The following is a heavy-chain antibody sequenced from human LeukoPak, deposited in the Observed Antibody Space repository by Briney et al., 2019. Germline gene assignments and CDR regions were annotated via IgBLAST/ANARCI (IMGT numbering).Heavy chain of an antibody. V-gene: IGHV4-59*01. CDR2: IYYSGST. J-gene: IGHJ3*02. CDR1: GGSISSYY. D-gene: IGHD5-12*01. CDR3: ARDRLGGYEGDHDAFDI. Sequence: SETLSLTCTVSGGSISSYYWSWIRQPPGKGLEWIGYIYYSGSTNYNPSLKSRVTISVDTSKNQFSLKLSSVTAADTAAYYCARDRLGGYEGDHDAFDIWGQGTMVTVSS.